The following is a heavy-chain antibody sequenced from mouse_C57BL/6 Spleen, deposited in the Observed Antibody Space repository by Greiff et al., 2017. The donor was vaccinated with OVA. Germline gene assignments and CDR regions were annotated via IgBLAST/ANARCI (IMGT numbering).Heavy chain of an antibody. CDR3: ARESPSDSTGLYAMEY. V-gene: IGHV1-82*01. Sequence: QVQLKQSGPELVKPGASVKISCKASGYAFSSSWMNWVKQRHGKGLEWIGRIYPGDGDTNYNGKFKGKATLTADKSSRTAYMRLSSLPSDDSAVSFDARESPSDSTGLYAMEYWGQGTTVTVAS. D-gene: IGHD3-2*02. CDR2: IYPGDGDT. CDR1: GYAFSSSW. J-gene: IGHJ4*01.